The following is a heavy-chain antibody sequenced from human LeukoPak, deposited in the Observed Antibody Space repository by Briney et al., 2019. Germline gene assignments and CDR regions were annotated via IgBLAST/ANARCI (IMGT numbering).Heavy chain of an antibody. J-gene: IGHJ3*02. CDR3: AREAGNLDAFDI. CDR1: GFTFSSYS. CDR2: ISSSSSTI. D-gene: IGHD6-13*01. Sequence: GGSLRLSCAAPGFTFSSYSMNWVRQAPGKGLEWASYISSSSSTIYYADSVKGRFTISRDNAKNSLYLQMNSLRAEDTAVYYCAREAGNLDAFDIWGQGTMVTVSS. V-gene: IGHV3-48*04.